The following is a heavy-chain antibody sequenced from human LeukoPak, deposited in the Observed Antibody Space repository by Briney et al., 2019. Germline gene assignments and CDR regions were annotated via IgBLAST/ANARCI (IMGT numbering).Heavy chain of an antibody. CDR2: ISRNGGST. CDR3: AREVNWRFDY. D-gene: IGHD1-1*01. CDR1: GFTFSSYT. V-gene: IGHV3-64*01. J-gene: IGHJ4*02. Sequence: PGGSLRLTCAASGFTFSSYTMYWVRQAPGKGLEYVSAISRNGGSTYYANSVKGRFTISRDNSKNTLYLQMGSLRGEDMAVYYCAREVNWRFDYWGQGTLVTVSS.